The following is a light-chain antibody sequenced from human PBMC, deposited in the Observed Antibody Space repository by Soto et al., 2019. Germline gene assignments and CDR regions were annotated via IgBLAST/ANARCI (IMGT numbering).Light chain of an antibody. V-gene: IGKV3-11*01. CDR1: QSVSSN. CDR2: LAS. Sequence: EIVMTQSPATLSVSRGGRATLSCRASQSVSSNLAWYQQKPGQAPRLLIYLASNRAAGVPARFSGSGSGTDFTLTISDVEPEDFAVYYCHQRQSWPRTFGQGTKVDI. J-gene: IGKJ1*01. CDR3: HQRQSWPRT.